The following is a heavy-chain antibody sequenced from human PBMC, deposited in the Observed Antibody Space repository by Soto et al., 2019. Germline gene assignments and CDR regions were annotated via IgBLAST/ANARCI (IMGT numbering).Heavy chain of an antibody. V-gene: IGHV1-46*03. CDR2: INPSGGST. J-gene: IGHJ4*02. CDR1: GYTFTSYY. D-gene: IGHD2-15*01. CDR3: ARGDCSGGSCYCVY. Sequence: QVQLVQSGAEVKKPGASVKVSCKASGYTFTSYYMHWVRQAPGQGLEWMGIINPSGGSTSYAQKFQGRVTMTWDTSTSTVYMELRILRSEDTAVYYCARGDCSGGSCYCVYGGQGTLVTVSS.